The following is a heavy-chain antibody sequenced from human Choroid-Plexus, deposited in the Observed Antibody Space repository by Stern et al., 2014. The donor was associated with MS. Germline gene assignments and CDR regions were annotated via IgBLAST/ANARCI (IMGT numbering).Heavy chain of an antibody. CDR1: GFTFGSWA. Sequence: DQLVESGGGVVQPGRPLRLSCVASGFTFGSWAMHWVRQAQGKGLEWGACVSYDGSNKYYADSVKGRFTISRDNSQNTLYMQMSSLRPEDTAVYYCAKDRQYLTYFFDHWGQGSLVTVSS. CDR2: VSYDGSNK. J-gene: IGHJ5*02. V-gene: IGHV3-30*18. CDR3: AKDRQYLTYFFDH. D-gene: IGHD2/OR15-2a*01.